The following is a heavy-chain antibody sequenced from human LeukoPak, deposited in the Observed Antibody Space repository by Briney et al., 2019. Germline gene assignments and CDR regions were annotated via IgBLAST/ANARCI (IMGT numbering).Heavy chain of an antibody. D-gene: IGHD5-18*01. V-gene: IGHV4-61*01. CDR3: ARRGYSSGYFDY. CDR2: IYYSGST. CDR1: GGSVISSSYS. Sequence: PSETLSLTCTVSGGSVISSSYSWSWIRQPPGKGLEWIGYIYYSGSTNYNPSLKSRVTISVDTSKNQFSLKLSSVIAADTAVYYCARRGYSSGYFDYWGQGTLVTVSS. J-gene: IGHJ4*02.